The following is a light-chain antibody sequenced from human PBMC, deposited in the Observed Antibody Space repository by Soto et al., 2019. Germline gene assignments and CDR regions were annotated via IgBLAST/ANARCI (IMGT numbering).Light chain of an antibody. Sequence: EIVMTQSPATLSVSPGERATLSCRASQSISSNLAWYQQKPGQAPRLLMFRTSSRATGFPARFSGSGSGTEFNLTISSLQSEDFGVYYCQQYNNWPRATFGAGTQVDI. V-gene: IGKV3-15*01. J-gene: IGKJ4*01. CDR1: QSISSN. CDR3: QQYNNWPRAT. CDR2: RTS.